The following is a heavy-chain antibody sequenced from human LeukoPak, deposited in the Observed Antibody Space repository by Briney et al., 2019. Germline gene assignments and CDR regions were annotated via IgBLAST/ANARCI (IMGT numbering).Heavy chain of an antibody. CDR1: GGSFSGYY. CDR2: INHSGST. Sequence: SETLSLTCAVYGGSFSGYYWSWIRQPPGKGLEWIGEINHSGSTNYNPSLKSRVTISVDTSKNQFSLKLSSVTAADTAVYYCARDDGSMGRYFDLWGRGTLVTVSS. V-gene: IGHV4-34*01. CDR3: ARDDGSMGRYFDL. J-gene: IGHJ2*01. D-gene: IGHD5-24*01.